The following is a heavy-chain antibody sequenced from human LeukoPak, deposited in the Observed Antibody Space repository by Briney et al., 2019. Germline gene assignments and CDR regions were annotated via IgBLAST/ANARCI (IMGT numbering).Heavy chain of an antibody. V-gene: IGHV1-46*01. CDR1: GYTFTGYY. J-gene: IGHJ4*02. Sequence: ASVTVSCKASGYTFTGYYMHWVRQAPGQGLERMGIINPSGGSTSYAQKFQGRVTMTRDMSTSTVYMELSSLRSEDTAVYYCARPAYCGGDCYSEFDYWGQGTLVTVSS. D-gene: IGHD2-21*02. CDR3: ARPAYCGGDCYSEFDY. CDR2: INPSGGST.